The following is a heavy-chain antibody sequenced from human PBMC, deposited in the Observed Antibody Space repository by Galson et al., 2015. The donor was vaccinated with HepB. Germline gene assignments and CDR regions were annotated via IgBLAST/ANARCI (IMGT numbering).Heavy chain of an antibody. D-gene: IGHD2-8*01. J-gene: IGHJ4*02. Sequence: CAISGDSVSSNSAAWNWIRQSPSRGLEWLGRTYYRSKWYYDYAVSVKSRITIIPDTSRNQFSLQLNSVTPEDTAVYYCARDCTNGVCPFDYWGQGTLVTVSS. CDR3: ARDCTNGVCPFDY. CDR2: TYYRSKWYY. CDR1: GDSVSSNSAA. V-gene: IGHV6-1*01.